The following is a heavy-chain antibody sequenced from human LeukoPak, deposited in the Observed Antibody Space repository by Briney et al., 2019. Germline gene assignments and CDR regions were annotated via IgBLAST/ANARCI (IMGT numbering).Heavy chain of an antibody. CDR1: GFTFSSYA. CDR2: ISGSGSA. J-gene: IGHJ4*02. CDR3: ARGFSVYARSYFDF. V-gene: IGHV3-23*01. Sequence: GGSLRLSCAASGFTFSSYAMSGVRQAPGKGLEWVSVISGSGSAYYADSVKGRFTISRDSSKNTLYLQMNSLSAEDTAVYYCARGFSVYARSYFDFWGQGTLVTVSS. D-gene: IGHD5/OR15-5a*01.